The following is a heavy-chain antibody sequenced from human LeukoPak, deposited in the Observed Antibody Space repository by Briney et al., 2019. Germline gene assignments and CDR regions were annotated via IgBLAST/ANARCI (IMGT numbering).Heavy chain of an antibody. CDR1: GFTLSTYW. V-gene: IGHV3-7*01. D-gene: IGHD3-22*01. CDR3: ARPSFSSGSYFDY. Sequence: GGSLRLSCAASGFTLSTYWMSWVRQAPGKGLEWVANIKHDGSEKYYVDSVKGRFTISRDNAKNSLYLQMNSLRAEDTAVYFRARPSFSSGSYFDYWGQGTLVTVSS. J-gene: IGHJ4*02. CDR2: IKHDGSEK.